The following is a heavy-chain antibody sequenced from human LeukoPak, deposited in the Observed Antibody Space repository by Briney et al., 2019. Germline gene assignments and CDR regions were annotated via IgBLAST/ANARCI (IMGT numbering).Heavy chain of an antibody. Sequence: GSLRLSFAASGFTFSRYIMNLVPLAPGRGLEWASLVSYDGSKTYHRDSVKGRFTISRDNSENTRFLQMNSLRSEDTAVYYCARDKGNIWKSQNDPFDMGGQGTMVTVS. J-gene: IGHJ3*02. CDR2: VSYDGSKT. CDR3: ARDKGNIWKSQNDPFDM. CDR1: GFTFSRYI. V-gene: IGHV3-30*10. D-gene: IGHD1-20*01.